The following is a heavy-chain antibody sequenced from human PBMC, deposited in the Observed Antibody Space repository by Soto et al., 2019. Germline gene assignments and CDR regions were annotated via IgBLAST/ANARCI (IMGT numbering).Heavy chain of an antibody. CDR2: INTNTGNP. Sequence: GASVKVSCKASGYTFTSYAMNWVRQAPGQGLEWMGWINTNTGNPTYAQGFTGRFVFSLDTSVSTAYLQICSLKAEDTAVYYCAREGHCSSTSCYRYWGQGTLVTVSS. D-gene: IGHD2-2*01. CDR3: AREGHCSSTSCYRY. V-gene: IGHV7-4-1*01. CDR1: GYTFTSYA. J-gene: IGHJ4*02.